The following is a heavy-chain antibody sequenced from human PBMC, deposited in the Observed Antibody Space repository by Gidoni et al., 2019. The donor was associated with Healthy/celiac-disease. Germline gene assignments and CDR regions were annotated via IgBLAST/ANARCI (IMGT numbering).Heavy chain of an antibody. CDR1: GGSISSGSYY. CDR2: IYTSGST. V-gene: IGHV4-61*02. D-gene: IGHD6-19*01. Sequence: QVQLQESGPGLVKPSQTLSLTCTVSGGSISSGSYYWSWIRQPAGKGLEWIGRIYTSGSTNYNTSLKSRVTISVDTSKNQFSLKLSSVTAADTAVYYCARGPRAVAGTIDYWGQGTLVTVSS. J-gene: IGHJ4*02. CDR3: ARGPRAVAGTIDY.